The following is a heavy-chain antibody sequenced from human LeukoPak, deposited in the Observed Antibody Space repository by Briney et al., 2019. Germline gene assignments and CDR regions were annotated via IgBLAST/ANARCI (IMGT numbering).Heavy chain of an antibody. V-gene: IGHV4-34*01. CDR1: GGSFSGYY. Sequence: SETLSLTCAVYGGSFSGYYWSWIRQPPGKGLEWIGEINHSGSTNYNPSLKSRVTISVDTSKNQFSLKLSSVTAADTAVYYCARGGSLGYCSSTSCYRNPYYYYGMDVWGQGTTVTVSS. CDR2: INHSGST. D-gene: IGHD2-2*01. CDR3: ARGGSLGYCSSTSCYRNPYYYYGMDV. J-gene: IGHJ6*02.